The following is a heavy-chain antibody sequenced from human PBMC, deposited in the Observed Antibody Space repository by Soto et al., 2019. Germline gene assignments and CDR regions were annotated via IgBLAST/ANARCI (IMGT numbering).Heavy chain of an antibody. CDR2: IYSTGNT. D-gene: IGHD2-2*02. V-gene: IGHV4-61*01. J-gene: IGHJ4*02. Sequence: QVQLKESGPGLVKPSETLALTCTVSDVSVNSVSYSWSWIRQPPGKGLEWIGYIYSTGNTIYNPSLKSRGTIAADTTMNQFSLKLSSLTAADTAVYYCARDSIPFFDYWGQGTLVTVAS. CDR1: DVSVNSVSYS. CDR3: ARDSIPFFDY.